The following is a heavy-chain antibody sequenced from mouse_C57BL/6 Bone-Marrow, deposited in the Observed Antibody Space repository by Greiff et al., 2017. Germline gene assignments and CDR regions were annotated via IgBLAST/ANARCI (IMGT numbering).Heavy chain of an antibody. D-gene: IGHD2-4*01. Sequence: EVHLVESGGGLVKPGGSLKLSFAASGFTFSSYAMSWVRQTPEKRLEWVATISDGGSYTYYPDNVKGRFTISRDNAKNNLYLQMSHLKSEDTAMYYCARAGDYDVDYWGQGTTLTASS. V-gene: IGHV5-4*01. CDR3: ARAGDYDVDY. CDR1: GFTFSSYA. J-gene: IGHJ2*01. CDR2: ISDGGSYT.